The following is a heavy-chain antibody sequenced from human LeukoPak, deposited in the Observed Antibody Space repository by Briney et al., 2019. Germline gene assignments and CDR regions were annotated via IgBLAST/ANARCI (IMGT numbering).Heavy chain of an antibody. CDR3: AMIPCGGDCYRSAFDF. V-gene: IGHV3-48*01. CDR2: ISSGSNNI. Sequence: GGSLRLSCAASGFTFSTYSMNWVRQAPGEGLEWVTYISSGSNNIYYADSVKGRFTISRDNAKNSLYLQMNRLRAEDTAVYYCAMIPCGGDCYRSAFDFWGQGTMVTVSS. D-gene: IGHD2-21*01. CDR1: GFTFSTYS. J-gene: IGHJ3*01.